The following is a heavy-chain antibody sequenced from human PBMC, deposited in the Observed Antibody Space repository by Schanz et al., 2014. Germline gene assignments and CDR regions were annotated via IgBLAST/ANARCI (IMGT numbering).Heavy chain of an antibody. CDR1: GFTVNTNY. V-gene: IGHV3-53*01. J-gene: IGHJ6*02. D-gene: IGHD1-26*01. CDR2: IYSGGST. Sequence: EVQLVESGGGLIQPGGSLRLSCAVSGFTVNTNYMSWVRQAPGKGLEWVAVIYSGGSTFYTDSVKGRFTISRDNSKNTLSLQMNSLRAEDTAVYYCASSSYRLLSYYYAMDVWGQGTTVTVSS. CDR3: ASSSYRLLSYYYAMDV.